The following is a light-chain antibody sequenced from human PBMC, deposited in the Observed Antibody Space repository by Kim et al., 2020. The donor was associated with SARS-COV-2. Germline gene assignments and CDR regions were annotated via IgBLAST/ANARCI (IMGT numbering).Light chain of an antibody. V-gene: IGLV6-57*03. CDR3: QSYDSSNVV. CDR1: SGSIASNY. J-gene: IGLJ2*01. Sequence: GKTVTISCTRGSGSIASNYVQWYQQRPGSAPTTVIYEDNQRPSGVPDRFSGSIDISSNSASLTISGLKTEDEADYYCQSYDSSNVVFGGGTQLTVL. CDR2: EDN.